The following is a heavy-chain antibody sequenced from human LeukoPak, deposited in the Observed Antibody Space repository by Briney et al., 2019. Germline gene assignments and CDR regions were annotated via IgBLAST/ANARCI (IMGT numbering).Heavy chain of an antibody. V-gene: IGHV3-33*06. CDR1: GFTFSIYG. CDR3: AKGGKWLVPNIYYYYYMDV. CDR2: IWYDGSNK. Sequence: PGGSLRLSCAASGFTFSIYGMHWVRQAPGKGLEWVAVIWYDGSNKYYEDSVKGRFTISRDNSKNTPYLQMNSLRAEDKAVYYCAKGGKWLVPNIYYYYYMDVWGKGTTVTVSS. J-gene: IGHJ6*03. D-gene: IGHD6-19*01.